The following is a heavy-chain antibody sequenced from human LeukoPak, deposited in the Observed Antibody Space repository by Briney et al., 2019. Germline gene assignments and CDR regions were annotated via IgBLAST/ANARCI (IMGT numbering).Heavy chain of an antibody. CDR1: GGTFSRYA. J-gene: IGHJ4*02. D-gene: IGHD3-10*01. V-gene: IGHV1-69*04. CDR3: ARSGYYGSGSYPHY. Sequence: SVKVSWKASGGTFSRYAISWVRQAPGKGLEWMGRIIPILGIAKYAQKFQGRVTITADKSTSTAHMELSSLRSEDTAVYYCARSGYYGSGSYPHYWGQGTLVTVSS. CDR2: IIPILGIA.